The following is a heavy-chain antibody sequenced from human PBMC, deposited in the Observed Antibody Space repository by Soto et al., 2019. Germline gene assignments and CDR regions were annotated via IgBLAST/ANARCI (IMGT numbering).Heavy chain of an antibody. D-gene: IGHD3-22*01. CDR2: INPNSGGT. V-gene: IGHV1-2*04. CDR3: AMSNYYDSSGYENWFDP. CDR1: GYTFTGYY. Sequence: GASVKVSCKASGYTFTGYYMHWVRQAPGQGLEWMGWINPNSGGTNYAQKFQGWVTMTRDTSISTAYMELSRLRSDDTAVYYCAMSNYYDSSGYENWFDPWGQGTLVTVSS. J-gene: IGHJ5*02.